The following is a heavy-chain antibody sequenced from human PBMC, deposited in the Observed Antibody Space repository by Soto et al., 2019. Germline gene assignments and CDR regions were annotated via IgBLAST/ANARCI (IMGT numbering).Heavy chain of an antibody. J-gene: IGHJ6*02. V-gene: IGHV3-21*01. CDR1: GFTFSSYS. CDR3: ARAYSSSWGSKYYGIDV. CDR2: ISSSSSYI. Sequence: GGSLRLSCAASGFTFSSYSMNWVRQAPGKGLEWVSSISSSSSYIYYADSVKGRFTISRDNAKNSLYLQMNSLRAEDTAVYYCARAYSSSWGSKYYGIDVWGQGTKVTVSS. D-gene: IGHD6-13*01.